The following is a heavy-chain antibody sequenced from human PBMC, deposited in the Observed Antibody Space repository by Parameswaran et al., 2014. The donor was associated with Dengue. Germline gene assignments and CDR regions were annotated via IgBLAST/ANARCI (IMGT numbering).Heavy chain of an antibody. CDR2: ISYDGSNK. D-gene: IGHD5-18*01. CDR1: GFTFSSYA. CDR3: ARVPSKIQLWSPLDY. J-gene: IGHJ4*02. V-gene: IGHV3-30*04. Sequence: SLKISCAASGFTFSSYAMHWVRQAPGKGLEWVAVISYDGSNKYYADSVKGRFTISRDNSKNTLYLQMNSLRAEDTAVYYCARVPSKIQLWSPLDYWGQGTLVTVSS.